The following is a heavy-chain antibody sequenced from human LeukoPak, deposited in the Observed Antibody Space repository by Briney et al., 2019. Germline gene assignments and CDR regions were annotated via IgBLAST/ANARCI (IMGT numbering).Heavy chain of an antibody. Sequence: SETLSLTCTVSGDSISSRSYYWGWIRQPPGKGLEWIGSIYYSEGTYYNPSLKSRVTISVDTSKNQFSLKLSSVTAADTAVYYCARGNHEPFDYWGQGTLVTVSS. D-gene: IGHD1-14*01. CDR2: IYYSEGT. CDR1: GDSISSRSYY. J-gene: IGHJ4*02. V-gene: IGHV4-39*07. CDR3: ARGNHEPFDY.